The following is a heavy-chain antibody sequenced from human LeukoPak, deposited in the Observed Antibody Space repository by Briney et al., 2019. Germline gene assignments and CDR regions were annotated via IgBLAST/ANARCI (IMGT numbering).Heavy chain of an antibody. J-gene: IGHJ4*02. CDR2: ISSSSNII. Sequence: GGSLILSCAASGFTFSNYFMNWVRQAPGKGLEWVSYISSSSNIIYYADSVKGRFIISRDNAKNSLFLQMNSLRDEDTAVYYCAREGFYGSGRGADFDYWGQGTLVTVSS. CDR1: GFTFSNYF. CDR3: AREGFYGSGRGADFDY. V-gene: IGHV3-48*02. D-gene: IGHD3-10*01.